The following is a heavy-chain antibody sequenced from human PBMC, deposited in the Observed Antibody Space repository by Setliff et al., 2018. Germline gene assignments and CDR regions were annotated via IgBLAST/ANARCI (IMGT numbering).Heavy chain of an antibody. CDR2: ISSGGST. CDR3: ARNPASGAYYSSRPFHFDY. V-gene: IGHV4-4*08. J-gene: IGHJ4*02. Sequence: PSETLSLTCTVSGDSISGDYWSWIRQPPGKGLEWIGFISSGGSTIYSPSLKSRVTISVDTSKNQFSLRLTSVTAADTAIYYCARNPASGAYYSSRPFHFDYWGQGALVTVSS. CDR1: GDSISGDY. D-gene: IGHD3-22*01.